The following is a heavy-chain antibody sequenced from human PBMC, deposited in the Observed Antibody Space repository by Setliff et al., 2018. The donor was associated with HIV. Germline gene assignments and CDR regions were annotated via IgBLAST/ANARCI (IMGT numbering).Heavy chain of an antibody. D-gene: IGHD7-27*01. CDR2: ITTDSNYI. CDR3: ATDLHWAFDY. CDR1: GFIFNNYD. Sequence: KPGGSLRLSCAASGFIFNNYDMNWVRQAPGKGPEWVSSITTDSNYIYHADSVKGRFTTSRDNAKNSLYLQMNSLRAEDTAVYYCATDLHWAFDYWGQGSLVTVSS. V-gene: IGHV3-21*06. J-gene: IGHJ4*02.